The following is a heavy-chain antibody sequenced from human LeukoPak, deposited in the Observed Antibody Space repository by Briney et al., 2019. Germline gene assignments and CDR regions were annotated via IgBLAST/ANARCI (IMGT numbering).Heavy chain of an antibody. CDR1: GYTFTGYY. J-gene: IGHJ3*02. CDR2: INPNSGGT. V-gene: IGHV1-2*02. CDR3: ARDSGSYYFDAFDI. Sequence: ASVKVSCKASGYTFTGYYVHWVRQAPGPGLEWMGWINPNSGGTNYAQKFQGRVTMTRDTSISTAYMELSRLRSDDTAVYYCARDSGSYYFDAFDIWGQGTMVTVSS. D-gene: IGHD1-26*01.